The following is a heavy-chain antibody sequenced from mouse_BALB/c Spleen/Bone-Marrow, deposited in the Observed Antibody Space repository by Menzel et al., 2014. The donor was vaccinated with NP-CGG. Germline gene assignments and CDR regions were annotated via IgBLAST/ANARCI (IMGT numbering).Heavy chain of an antibody. V-gene: IGHV2-9*02. Sequence: QVQLKESGPGLVAPSQSLSISCTVSGFSLTSYGVHWVRQPPGQGLEWLGAIWAGGSTNYNSALMSRLTISKDNSKSQVFLKMNSLATDDTAMYYCARKGRGYYGGSRAAMDYWGQGTKVTVSS. CDR2: IWAGGST. CDR3: ARKGRGYYGGSRAAMDY. J-gene: IGHJ4*01. CDR1: GFSLTSYG. D-gene: IGHD1-1*01.